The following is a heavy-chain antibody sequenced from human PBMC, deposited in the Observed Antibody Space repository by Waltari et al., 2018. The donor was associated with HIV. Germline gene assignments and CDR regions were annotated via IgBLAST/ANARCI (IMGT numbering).Heavy chain of an antibody. CDR2: FDPEDDET. CDR1: GYTLTALS. D-gene: IGHD1-26*01. Sequence: QVKPIQTGADVKKPGASVNVTCKVFGYTLTALSMHWVRQAPGKGLEGMGGFDPEDDETIYAQKFQGRVTMTEDTSTDSTYMELSSLTSEDTAVYYCATGGGTTSIQLYDLDVWGQGTTVTVSS. CDR3: ATGGGTTSIQLYDLDV. V-gene: IGHV1-24*01. J-gene: IGHJ6*02.